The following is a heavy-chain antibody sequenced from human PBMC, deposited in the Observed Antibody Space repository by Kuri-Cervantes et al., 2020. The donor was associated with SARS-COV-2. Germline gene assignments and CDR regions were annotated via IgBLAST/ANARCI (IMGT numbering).Heavy chain of an antibody. Sequence: SETLSLTCTVSGGSISSYYWSWIRQPPGKGLEWIGYIYYSGSTYYNPSLKSRVTISVDTSKNQFSLKLSSVTAADTAVYYCARAGIYCSSTSCLNWFDPWGQGTLVTVSS. J-gene: IGHJ5*02. V-gene: IGHV4-59*08. CDR2: IYYSGST. CDR3: ARAGIYCSSTSCLNWFDP. D-gene: IGHD2-2*01. CDR1: GGSISSYY.